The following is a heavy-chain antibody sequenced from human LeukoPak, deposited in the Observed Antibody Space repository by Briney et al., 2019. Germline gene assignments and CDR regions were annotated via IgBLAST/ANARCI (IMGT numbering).Heavy chain of an antibody. Sequence: PSETLSLTCTVSGGSISSYYWSWIRQPPGKGLEWIGYIYYSGSTNYNPSLKSRVTISVDTSKNQFSLKLSSVTAADTAVYYCARGLSSSWYSWFDPWGQGTLVTVSS. CDR2: IYYSGST. CDR3: ARGLSSSWYSWFDP. V-gene: IGHV4-59*01. CDR1: GGSISSYY. J-gene: IGHJ5*02. D-gene: IGHD6-13*01.